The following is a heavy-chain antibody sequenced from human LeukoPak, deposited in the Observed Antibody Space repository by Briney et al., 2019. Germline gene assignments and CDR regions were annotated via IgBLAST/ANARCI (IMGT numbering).Heavy chain of an antibody. CDR3: ASSGGYSYGYNY. D-gene: IGHD5-18*01. CDR2: INHSGST. J-gene: IGHJ4*02. Sequence: SETLSLTCAVYGGSFSGYYWSWIRQPPGKGLEWIGEINHSGSTNYNPSLKSRVTISVDTSKNQFSLKLSSVTAPDTAVYYCASSGGYSYGYNYWGQGTLVTVSS. V-gene: IGHV4-34*01. CDR1: GGSFSGYY.